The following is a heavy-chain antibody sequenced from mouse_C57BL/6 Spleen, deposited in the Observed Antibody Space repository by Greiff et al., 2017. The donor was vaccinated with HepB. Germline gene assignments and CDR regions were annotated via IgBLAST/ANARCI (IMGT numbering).Heavy chain of an antibody. CDR2: IDPETGGT. V-gene: IGHV1-15*01. J-gene: IGHJ2*03. CDR1: GYTFTDYE. D-gene: IGHD1-1*01. CDR3: QGEGRKEE. Sequence: QVQLKQSGAELVRPGASVTLSCKASGYTFTDYEMHWVKQTPVHGLEWIGAIDPETGGTAYNQKFKGKAILTADKSSSTAYMELRSRTSEEEAVEDCQGEGRKEEGGPGTSLTVDS.